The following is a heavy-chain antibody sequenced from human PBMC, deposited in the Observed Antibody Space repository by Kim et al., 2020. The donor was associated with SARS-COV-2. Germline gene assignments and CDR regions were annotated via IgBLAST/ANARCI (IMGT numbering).Heavy chain of an antibody. J-gene: IGHJ3*02. V-gene: IGHV4-4*07. Sequence: YNPTLKSRVTLSVDTSKNQFYLKLTSVTAADTAVYYCAREGGRAFDIWGQGTMVTVAS. CDR3: AREGGRAFDI.